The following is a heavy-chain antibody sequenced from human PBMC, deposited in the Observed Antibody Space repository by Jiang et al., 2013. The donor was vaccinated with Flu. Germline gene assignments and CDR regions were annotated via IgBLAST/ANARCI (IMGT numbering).Heavy chain of an antibody. J-gene: IGHJ3*02. CDR3: AREWVVVKKGGAFDI. CDR1: ISSGGYY. Sequence: ISSGGYYWSWIRQHPGKGLEWIGYIYYSGSTYYNPSLKSRVTISVDTSKNQFSLKLSSVTAADTAVYYCAREWVVVKKGGAFDIWGQGTMVTVSS. CDR2: IYYSGST. D-gene: IGHD3-22*01. V-gene: IGHV4-31*02.